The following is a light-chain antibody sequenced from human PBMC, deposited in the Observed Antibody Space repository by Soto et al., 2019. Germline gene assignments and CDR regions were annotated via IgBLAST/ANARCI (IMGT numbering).Light chain of an antibody. Sequence: DIQMTQSPSTLSASVGDRVTITCRASQSISSWLAWYQQKPGKAPKLLIYKASSLESGVPSRFSGSGSGTEFTLTISSLQPDDFATYYCHRGFTFGPGTKVDI. CDR2: KAS. V-gene: IGKV1-5*03. J-gene: IGKJ3*01. CDR3: HRGFT. CDR1: QSISSW.